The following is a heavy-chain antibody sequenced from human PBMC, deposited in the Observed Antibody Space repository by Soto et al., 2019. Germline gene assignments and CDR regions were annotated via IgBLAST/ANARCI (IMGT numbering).Heavy chain of an antibody. D-gene: IGHD1-20*01. CDR1: GFTFSSFA. J-gene: IGHJ4*02. V-gene: IGHV3-30-3*01. Sequence: GGSLRLSCAASGFTFSSFAMHWVRQAPGKGLEWVAVISYDGSNKYYADSVKGRFTISRDNSKNTLYLQMNSLRAEDTAVYYCARSPNWKASYDYWGQGTLLTVS. CDR2: ISYDGSNK. CDR3: ARSPNWKASYDY.